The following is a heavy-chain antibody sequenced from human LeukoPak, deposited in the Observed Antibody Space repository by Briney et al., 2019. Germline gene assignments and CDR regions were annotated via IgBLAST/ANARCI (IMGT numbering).Heavy chain of an antibody. J-gene: IGHJ4*02. CDR3: ATGSSSWYSLDY. CDR2: ISYDGSNK. CDR1: GFTFSSYG. D-gene: IGHD6-13*01. Sequence: QTGGSLRLSCAASGFTFSSYGMHWVRQAPGKGLEWVAVISYDGSNKYYADSVKGRFTISRDNSKNTLYLQMNSLRAEDTAVYYCATGSSSWYSLDYWGQGTLVTVSS. V-gene: IGHV3-30*03.